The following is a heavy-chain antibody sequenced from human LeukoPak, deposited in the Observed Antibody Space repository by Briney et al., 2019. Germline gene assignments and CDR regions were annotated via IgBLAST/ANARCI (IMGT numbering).Heavy chain of an antibody. CDR2: IYYSGST. CDR3: ARVDYYGMDV. V-gene: IGHV4-31*03. Sequence: PSETLSLTCIVSGGSISSGGYYWSWIRQHPGKGLEWIGYIYYSGSTYYNPSLKSRVTISVDTSKNQFSLKLSSVTAADTAVYYCARVDYYGMDVWGQGTTVTVSS. CDR1: GGSISSGGYY. J-gene: IGHJ6*02.